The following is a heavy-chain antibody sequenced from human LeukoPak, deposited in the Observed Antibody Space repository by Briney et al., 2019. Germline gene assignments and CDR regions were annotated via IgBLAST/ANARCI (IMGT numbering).Heavy chain of an antibody. V-gene: IGHV3-30*18. Sequence: GGSLRLSCAASGFTFSSYGMHWVRQAPGKGLEWVAVISYDGGNKYYADSVKGRFTISRDNSKNTLYLQMNSLRAEDTAVYYCAKESSWFGELPLDYWGQGILVTVSS. CDR2: ISYDGGNK. D-gene: IGHD3-10*01. CDR3: AKESSWFGELPLDY. CDR1: GFTFSSYG. J-gene: IGHJ4*02.